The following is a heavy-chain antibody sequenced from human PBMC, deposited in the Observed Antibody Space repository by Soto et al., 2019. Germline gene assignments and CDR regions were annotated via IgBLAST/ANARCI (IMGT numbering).Heavy chain of an antibody. CDR2: IYYSGST. V-gene: IGHV4-31*03. CDR1: GGSISSGGYY. Sequence: SETLSLTCTVSGGSISSGGYYWSWIRQHPGKGLEWIGYIYYSGSTYYNPSLKSRVTISVDTSKNQFSLKLSSVTAADTAVYYCAREGKFRYCSSTSCYTGHYYYYYGMDVWGQGTTVTVSS. D-gene: IGHD2-2*02. J-gene: IGHJ6*02. CDR3: AREGKFRYCSSTSCYTGHYYYYYGMDV.